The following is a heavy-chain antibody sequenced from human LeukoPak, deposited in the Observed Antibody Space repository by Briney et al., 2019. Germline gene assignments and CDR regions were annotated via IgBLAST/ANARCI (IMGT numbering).Heavy chain of an antibody. V-gene: IGHV1-69*13. J-gene: IGHJ6*03. Sequence: SVKVSCKGASRNYAFSWVRQAHGQGLEWMGGIIPVFVTANYAQKFQGRLSLTADESTGTAYMELGSLRSEDSAIYYCASGPPLTNDDTPEGYYHYYMDVWGKGTTVTISS. D-gene: IGHD1-1*01. CDR2: IIPVFVTA. CDR3: ASGPPLTNDDTPEGYYHYYMDV. CDR1: SRNYA.